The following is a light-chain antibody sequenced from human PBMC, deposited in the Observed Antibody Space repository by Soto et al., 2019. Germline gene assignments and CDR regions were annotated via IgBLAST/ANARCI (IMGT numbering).Light chain of an antibody. V-gene: IGKV2-30*01. CDR3: MEGTQS. CDR1: QSLIYSNGKTY. Sequence: VLLTQSPLTLPVTLGQPASISCSSSQSLIYSNGKTYLNWYQQRPGQVPSRIIYEVSNRHFGVPDRFSGSGSGSGPHFTLKISRVEAEDVGVYYCMEGTQSFGQGTKVDIK. J-gene: IGKJ1*01. CDR2: EVS.